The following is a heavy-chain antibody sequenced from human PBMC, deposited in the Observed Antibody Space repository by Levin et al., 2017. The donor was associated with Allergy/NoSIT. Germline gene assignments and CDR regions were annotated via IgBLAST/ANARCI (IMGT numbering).Heavy chain of an antibody. J-gene: IGHJ4*02. Sequence: ASVKVSCMASGYTFISYGLTWVRQAPGQGLEGMGWISPYNGNTKFGQKFQGRVTMTTDTSTSTAYMEMRSLRSDDTAVYYCAREGDNSQTDDWGQGTLVTVSS. D-gene: IGHD4-23*01. CDR3: AREGDNSQTDD. CDR1: GYTFISYG. CDR2: ISPYNGNT. V-gene: IGHV1-18*01.